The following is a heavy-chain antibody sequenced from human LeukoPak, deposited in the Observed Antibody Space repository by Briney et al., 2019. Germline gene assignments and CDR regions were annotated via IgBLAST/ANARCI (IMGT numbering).Heavy chain of an antibody. V-gene: IGHV3-7*02. Sequence: GGSLRLSCAASGFTFSSYWMSWVRQAPGKGLEWVANIKGDGSDNHYVDSVKGRFTISRDNSKNTLYLQMNSLRDEDTAVYYCAKWAGYSSGWYCMDVWGQGTTVTVSS. CDR3: AKWAGYSSGWYCMDV. CDR1: GFTFSSYW. J-gene: IGHJ6*02. D-gene: IGHD6-19*01. CDR2: IKGDGSDN.